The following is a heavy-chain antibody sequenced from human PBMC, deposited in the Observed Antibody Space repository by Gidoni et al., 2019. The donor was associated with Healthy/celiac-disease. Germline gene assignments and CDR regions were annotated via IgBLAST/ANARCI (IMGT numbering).Heavy chain of an antibody. J-gene: IGHJ5*02. V-gene: IGHV4-39*01. CDR3: ARQMVSRYSRHWFDP. CDR2: IYYSGST. D-gene: IGHD2-15*01. Sequence: QLQLQESGPGLVKPSETLSLTCTVSGGSISSSSYYWGWIRQPPGKGLEWIGSIYYSGSTYYNPSLKSRVTISVDTSKNQFSLKLSSVTAADTAVYYCARQMVSRYSRHWFDPWGQGTLVTVSS. CDR1: GGSISSSSYY.